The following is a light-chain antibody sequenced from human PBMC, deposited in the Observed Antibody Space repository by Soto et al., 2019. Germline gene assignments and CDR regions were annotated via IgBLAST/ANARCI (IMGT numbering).Light chain of an antibody. V-gene: IGKV3-20*01. CDR3: QQYGSSPWT. Sequence: EIVLTQSPGTLSLSPGERATLSCRASQSVSSSYLAWNQQKPGQAPRLLIYGASSRATGIPDRFSGSGSGTDFTLTISRLEPEDFAVYYCQQYGSSPWTFGQGTNVEIK. CDR1: QSVSSSY. CDR2: GAS. J-gene: IGKJ1*01.